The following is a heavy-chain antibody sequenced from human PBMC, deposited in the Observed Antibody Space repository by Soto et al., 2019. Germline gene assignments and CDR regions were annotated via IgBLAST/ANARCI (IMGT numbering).Heavy chain of an antibody. CDR2: IKSGTDGGTT. D-gene: IGHD1-1*01. CDR1: GFTFSNAW. J-gene: IGHJ3*01. CDR3: TTGVGYNWNADDAYDF. Sequence: GGSLRLSCAASGFTFSNAWMSWVRQAPGKGLEWVGRIKSGTDGGTTDYAAPVKGRFTISRHDSKNTLYLQINSLKTEDTAVYYCTTGVGYNWNADDAYDFWGQGTMVTVSS. V-gene: IGHV3-15*01.